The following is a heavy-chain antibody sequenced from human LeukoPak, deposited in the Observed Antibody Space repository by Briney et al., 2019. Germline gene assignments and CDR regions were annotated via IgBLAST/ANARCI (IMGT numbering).Heavy chain of an antibody. Sequence: GGSLRLSCAASGFTFSSYSMNWVRQAPGKGLEWVSSISSSSSYVYYADSVKGRFTISRDNAKNSLYLQMNSLRAEDTAVYYCARGRIAARPHDYWGQGTLVTASS. V-gene: IGHV3-21*01. CDR2: ISSSSSYV. D-gene: IGHD6-6*01. CDR3: ARGRIAARPHDY. J-gene: IGHJ4*02. CDR1: GFTFSSYS.